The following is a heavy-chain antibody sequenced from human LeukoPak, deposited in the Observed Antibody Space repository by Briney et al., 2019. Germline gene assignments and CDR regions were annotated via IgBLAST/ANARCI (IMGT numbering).Heavy chain of an antibody. CDR3: ASGVRLGTHYYYYYMDV. D-gene: IGHD3-10*01. CDR2: IIPIFGTA. V-gene: IGHV1-69*06. J-gene: IGHJ6*03. CDR1: GGTFSSYA. Sequence: SVKVSCKASGGTFSSYAISWVRQAPGQGLEWMGGIIPIFGTANYAQKFQGRVTITADRSTSTAYMELSSLRSEDTAVYYCASGVRLGTHYYYYYMDVWGKGTTVTVSS.